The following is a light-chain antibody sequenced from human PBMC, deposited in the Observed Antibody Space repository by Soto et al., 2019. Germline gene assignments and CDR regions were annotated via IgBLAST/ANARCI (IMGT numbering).Light chain of an antibody. CDR3: QQYDHITIN. CDR1: QDISNY. CDR2: DAS. Sequence: DVQMTQSPSSLSASVGDTITITCQATQDISNYLNWYQQKPGEAPKLLIYDASKLETGVPSRFSGSGSGTDFTFTISSLQPEDFATYHCQQYDHITINFGQGTRLEIK. J-gene: IGKJ5*01. V-gene: IGKV1-33*01.